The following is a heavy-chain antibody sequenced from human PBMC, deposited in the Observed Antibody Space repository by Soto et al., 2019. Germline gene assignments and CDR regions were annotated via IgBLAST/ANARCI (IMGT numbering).Heavy chain of an antibody. V-gene: IGHV3-23*01. CDR1: GFNTRFYS. CDR2: LSRSGGAT. J-gene: IGHJ5*02. CDR3: KKGEMSTIRISFEP. D-gene: IGHD1-1*01. Sequence: GGSLRLSCTASGFNTRFYSMSWVRQTPGKGLEWVAALSRSGGATYYADSVRGRITISSDASKDTVLLQMSNLRAEEVAPDHCKKGEMSTIRISFEPWGQGTPVTVAS.